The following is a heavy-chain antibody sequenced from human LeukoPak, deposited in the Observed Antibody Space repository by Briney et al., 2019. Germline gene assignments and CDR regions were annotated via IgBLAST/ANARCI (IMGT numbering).Heavy chain of an antibody. CDR2: IKQDGSET. V-gene: IGHV3-7*01. J-gene: IGHJ4*02. CDR3: ARWEYTNGWYYFEN. Sequence: PGGSLRLSCAASGFTFINYWMGWVRQAPGKGLEWVANIKQDGSETYYVDSVKGRFTISRDNAKSSLFLHMNSLRAEDTAVYYCARWEYTNGWYYFENWGQGTLVTVSS. CDR1: GFTFINYW. D-gene: IGHD6-19*01.